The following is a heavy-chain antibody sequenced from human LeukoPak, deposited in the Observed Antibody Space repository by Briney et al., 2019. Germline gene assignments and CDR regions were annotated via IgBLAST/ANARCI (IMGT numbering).Heavy chain of an antibody. CDR1: GDSISNYY. Sequence: SETLSLTCTVSGDSISNYYWSWIRQPAGKGLEWIGRYYTSESTDYSPSLKSRVTMSVDTSKNEFFLKLSSVTAADTAVYYCASDGDYYDSSGSFDSWGQGTLVTVSS. V-gene: IGHV4-4*07. CDR3: ASDGDYYDSSGSFDS. J-gene: IGHJ4*02. D-gene: IGHD3-22*01. CDR2: YYTSEST.